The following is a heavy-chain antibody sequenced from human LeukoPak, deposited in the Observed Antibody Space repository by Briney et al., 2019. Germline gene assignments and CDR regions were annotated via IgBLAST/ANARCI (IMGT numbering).Heavy chain of an antibody. D-gene: IGHD4-17*01. CDR1: GGSISSGSYY. CDR3: ARDAVEYGDYLNWFDP. J-gene: IGHJ5*02. V-gene: IGHV4-61*02. Sequence: SETLSLTCTVSGGSISSGSYYWSWIRQPAGKGLEWIGRIYTSGSTNYNPSLKSRVTISVDTSKNQFSLKLSSVTAADTAVYYCARDAVEYGDYLNWFDPWGQGTLVTVSS. CDR2: IYTSGST.